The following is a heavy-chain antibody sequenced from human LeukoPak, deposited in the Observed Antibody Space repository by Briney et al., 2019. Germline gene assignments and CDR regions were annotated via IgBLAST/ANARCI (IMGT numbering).Heavy chain of an antibody. CDR2: FSGSGST. Sequence: GGSLRLSCAGFGFTFSNYAMSWVSQAPGKGLEWVSGFSGSGSTYYADSVKGRFTISRDNSKNTLYLQMNSLRAEDTAVYYCAKDRTTAPRIIDYWGQGTLVTVSS. J-gene: IGHJ4*02. D-gene: IGHD1-1*01. V-gene: IGHV3-23*01. CDR1: GFTFSNYA. CDR3: AKDRTTAPRIIDY.